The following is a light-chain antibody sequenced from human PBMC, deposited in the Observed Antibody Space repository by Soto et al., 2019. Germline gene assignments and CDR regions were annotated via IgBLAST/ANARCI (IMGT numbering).Light chain of an antibody. CDR2: DVS. Sequence: QSALTQPASVSGSPGQSITISCTGTSSDVGGYNYVSWYQQHPGKAPKLMIYDVSNRASGVSNRFAGSKSGNTASLTISGLQAEDEADYYCSSYTRSSTLGFGTGTKLTVL. J-gene: IGLJ1*01. CDR3: SSYTRSSTLG. V-gene: IGLV2-14*01. CDR1: SSDVGGYNY.